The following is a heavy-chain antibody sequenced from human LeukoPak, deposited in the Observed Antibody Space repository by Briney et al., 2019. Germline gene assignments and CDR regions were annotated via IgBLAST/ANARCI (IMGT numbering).Heavy chain of an antibody. CDR3: AREVNSSSWPYYYYYYGMDV. Sequence: SQTLSLTCATSGDSVSSNSAAWNWIRQSPSRGLEWLGRTYYRSKWYNDYAVPVKSRITINPDTSKNQFSLQLNSVTPEDTAVYYCAREVNSSSWPYYYYYYGMDVWGQGTTVTVSS. J-gene: IGHJ6*02. D-gene: IGHD6-13*01. V-gene: IGHV6-1*01. CDR2: TYYRSKWYN. CDR1: GDSVSSNSAA.